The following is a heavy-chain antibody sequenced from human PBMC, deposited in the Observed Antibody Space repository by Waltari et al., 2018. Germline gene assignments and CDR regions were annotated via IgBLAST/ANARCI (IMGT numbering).Heavy chain of an antibody. CDR1: GGSISRGSYY. V-gene: IGHV4-61*02. CDR3: LSSSIAATAFDY. Sequence: QVQLQESGPGLVKPSQTLSLTCTVSGGSISRGSYYWSWIRQPAGKGLEWIGRIYTSGSTNYNPSLNSRVTISVDTSKNQFPLKLSSVTAANTAVYYCLSSSIAATAFDYWGQGTLVTVSS. J-gene: IGHJ4*02. CDR2: IYTSGST. D-gene: IGHD6-6*01.